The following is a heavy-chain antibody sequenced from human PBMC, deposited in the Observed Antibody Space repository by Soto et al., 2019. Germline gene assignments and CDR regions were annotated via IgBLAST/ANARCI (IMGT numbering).Heavy chain of an antibody. D-gene: IGHD4-4*01. CDR1: GYTFTSYG. Sequence: ASVKVSCKASGYTFTSYGISWVRQAPGQGLEWMGWISAYNGNTNYAQKLQGRVTMTTDTSTSTAYMELRSLRSDDTAVYYCARDSTTVKRYYYGMDVWGQGTTVTVSS. J-gene: IGHJ6*02. V-gene: IGHV1-18*01. CDR3: ARDSTTVKRYYYGMDV. CDR2: ISAYNGNT.